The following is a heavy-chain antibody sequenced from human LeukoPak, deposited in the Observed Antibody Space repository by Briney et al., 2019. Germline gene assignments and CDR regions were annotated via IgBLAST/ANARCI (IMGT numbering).Heavy chain of an antibody. CDR3: ARRASSSSRWEYGMDA. CDR1: GYSFTSYW. J-gene: IGHJ6*02. V-gene: IGHV5-51*01. D-gene: IGHD6-13*01. CDR2: IYPGDSDT. Sequence: GESLKISCKGSGYSFTSYWIGWVRQMPGKGLEWMGIIYPGDSDTRYSPSFQGQVTISADKSISTAYLQWSSLKASDTAMYYCARRASSSSRWEYGMDAWGQGTTVTVSS.